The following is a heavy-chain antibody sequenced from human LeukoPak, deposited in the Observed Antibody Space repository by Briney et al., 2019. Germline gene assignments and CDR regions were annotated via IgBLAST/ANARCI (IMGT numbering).Heavy chain of an antibody. J-gene: IGHJ3*02. CDR3: ARLLDAFDI. V-gene: IGHV4-61*01. CDR2: ISYSGST. CDR1: GGSVSRDNYS. D-gene: IGHD1-26*01. Sequence: SETLSLTCTVSGGSVSRDNYSWSWIRQPPGKGLEWIGYISYSGSTNYNPSLKSRVTISVDTSKNQFSLKLSSVTAADTAVYYCARLLDAFDIWGQGTMVTVSS.